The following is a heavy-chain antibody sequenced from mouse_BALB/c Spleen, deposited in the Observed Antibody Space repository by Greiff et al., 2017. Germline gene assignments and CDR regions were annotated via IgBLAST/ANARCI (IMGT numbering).Heavy chain of an antibody. CDR3: ARQLGLREAMDY. CDR1: GFTFSSYT. Sequence: EVKLMESGGGLVQPGGSLKLSCAASGFTFSSYTMSWVRQTPEKRLEWVAYISNGGGSTYYPDTVKGRFTISRDNAKNTLYLQMSSLKSEDTAMYYCARQLGLREAMDYWGQGTSVTVSS. CDR2: ISNGGGST. V-gene: IGHV5-12-2*01. J-gene: IGHJ4*01. D-gene: IGHD3-1*01.